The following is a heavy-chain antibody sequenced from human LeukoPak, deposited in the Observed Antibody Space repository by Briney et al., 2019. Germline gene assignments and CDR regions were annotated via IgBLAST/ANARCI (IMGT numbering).Heavy chain of an antibody. J-gene: IGHJ4*02. D-gene: IGHD4-11*01. CDR1: GFTFSSYE. Sequence: PGGSLRLSCAASGFTFSSYEMNWVRQAPGKGLECLSYISGSGSTIYYADSVKGRFTISRDNAKNSLYLQMNSLRAEDTAVYYCARDQSTVGGPGYLGSWGQGTLVTVSS. CDR3: ARDQSTVGGPGYLGS. CDR2: ISGSGSTI. V-gene: IGHV3-48*03.